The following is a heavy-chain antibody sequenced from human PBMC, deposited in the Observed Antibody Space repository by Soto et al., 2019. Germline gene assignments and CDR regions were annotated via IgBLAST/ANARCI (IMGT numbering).Heavy chain of an antibody. V-gene: IGHV2-5*02. CDR3: AHLDSSVSFDY. Sequence: QITLKESGPTLVKPTQTLTLTCTFSGFSLSTSGVGVGWIRQPPGKALEWLALIYWDDDKRYSPSLKSRLTXTXXTSKNQVVLTMTNMDPVDTATYYCAHLDSSVSFDYWGQGTLVTVSS. CDR2: IYWDDDK. D-gene: IGHD3-22*01. J-gene: IGHJ4*02. CDR1: GFSLSTSGVG.